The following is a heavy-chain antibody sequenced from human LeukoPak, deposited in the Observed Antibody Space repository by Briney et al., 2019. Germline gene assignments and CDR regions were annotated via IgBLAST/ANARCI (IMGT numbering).Heavy chain of an antibody. CDR3: AKGAGSTWIDF. D-gene: IGHD6-13*01. CDR2: ISPSGGHI. J-gene: IGHJ4*02. CDR1: GFTFSSYA. Sequence: GGSLRLSCTASGFTFSSYAMSWVRQAPGKGLEWVSSISPSGGHIYYADSVKGRFAISRDNSKNTLYLQMNSLRAEDTAVYFCAKGAGSTWIDFWGQGTLVTVSS. V-gene: IGHV3-23*01.